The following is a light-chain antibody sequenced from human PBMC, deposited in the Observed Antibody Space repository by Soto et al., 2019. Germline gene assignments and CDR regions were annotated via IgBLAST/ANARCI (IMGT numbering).Light chain of an antibody. CDR2: AAS. Sequence: DIQLTQSPSFLSASVGDRVTITCRASQGIRNCLAWYQQKPGKAPELLIYAASTLQSGVPSKFSGSGSGTEFTLTISSLQPEDFATYYCQHLNSYPVTFGGGTKVEIK. V-gene: IGKV1-9*01. CDR1: QGIRNC. CDR3: QHLNSYPVT. J-gene: IGKJ4*01.